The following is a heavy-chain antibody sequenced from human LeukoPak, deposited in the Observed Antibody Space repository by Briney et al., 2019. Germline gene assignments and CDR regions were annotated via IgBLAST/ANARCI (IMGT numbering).Heavy chain of an antibody. CDR1: GFTVSSNY. J-gene: IGHJ4*02. Sequence: GGSLRLSCAASGFTVSSNYMSWVRQAPGKGLEWVSVIYSGGSTYYADSVKGRFTISRDNSKNTLYLQMNSLRAEDTAVYYCARGGHYDFWSGYLVDRSTPPNYWGQGTLVTVSS. CDR3: ARGGHYDFWSGYLVDRSTPPNY. V-gene: IGHV3-66*01. CDR2: IYSGGST. D-gene: IGHD3-3*01.